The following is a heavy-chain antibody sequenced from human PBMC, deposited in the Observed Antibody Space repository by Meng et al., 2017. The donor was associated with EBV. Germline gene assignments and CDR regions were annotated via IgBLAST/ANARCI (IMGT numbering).Heavy chain of an antibody. D-gene: IGHD2-8*01. CDR2: IRNKAKRYAA. Sequence: VEVVESGGGEDRRGGAMVLSRAAAWFISSGAAKRWGREASGKGVGWGGRIRNKAKRYAAACSASVIGWFSISRDDSKNTAYLQMNSLKTEDTAVYYGTLMTSPLDYWGQGTLVTVSS. J-gene: IGHJ4*02. CDR1: WFISSGAA. V-gene: IGHV3-73*01. CDR3: TLMTSPLDY.